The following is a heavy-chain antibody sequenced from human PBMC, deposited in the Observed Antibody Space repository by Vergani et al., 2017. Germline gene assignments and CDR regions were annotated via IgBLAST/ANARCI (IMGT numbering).Heavy chain of an antibody. V-gene: IGHV4-34*01. Sequence: QVQLQQWGAGLLKPSETLSLTCAVYGGSFSGYYWSWIRQPPGKGLEWIGEINHSGSTNYNPSLKSRVTISVDTSKNQFSLKLSSVTAADTAVYYCARGQRNAAGNTRFDDWGQGTLVTVSS. D-gene: IGHD6-19*01. J-gene: IGHJ4*02. CDR1: GGSFSGYY. CDR3: ARGQRNAAGNTRFDD. CDR2: INHSGST.